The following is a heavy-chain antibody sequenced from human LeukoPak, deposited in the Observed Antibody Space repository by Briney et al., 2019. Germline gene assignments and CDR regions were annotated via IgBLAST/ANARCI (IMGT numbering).Heavy chain of an antibody. CDR3: AKAPVTTCSGAYCYPFDY. D-gene: IGHD2-15*01. J-gene: IGHJ4*02. V-gene: IGHV3-23*01. CDR1: GFTLSSYA. Sequence: PGGLRLSCAASGFTLSSYAMSWVRQGPGKGLEWVSAISVSGNTYHADSVKGRFTISRDSSKNTLYLQMNSLRAEDAAVYYCAKAPVTTCSGAYCYPFDYWGQGTLVTVSS. CDR2: ISVSGNT.